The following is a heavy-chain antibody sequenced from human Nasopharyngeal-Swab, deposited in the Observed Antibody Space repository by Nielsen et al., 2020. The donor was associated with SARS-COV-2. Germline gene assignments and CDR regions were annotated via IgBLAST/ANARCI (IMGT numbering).Heavy chain of an antibody. J-gene: IGHJ4*02. Sequence: ASVKVSCKVSGYTLTELSMHWVRQAPGKGLEWMGGFDPEDGETIYAQKFQGRVTITVHSSTDTAYMELRSLRSEDTATYYCAAQLWSFWFDYWGQGTLVTVSS. CDR3: AAQLWSFWFDY. D-gene: IGHD3-10*01. CDR1: GYTLTELS. CDR2: FDPEDGET. V-gene: IGHV1-24*01.